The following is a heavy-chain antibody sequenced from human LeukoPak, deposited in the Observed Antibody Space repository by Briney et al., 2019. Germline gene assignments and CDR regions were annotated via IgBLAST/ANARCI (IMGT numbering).Heavy chain of an antibody. V-gene: IGHV3-43*01. CDR2: ITRDGSST. J-gene: IGHJ4*02. CDR3: AKAMGLPDDY. CDR1: GFTFDDYT. Sequence: GGSLRLSCAASGFTFDDYTMHWVRQAPGKGLEWVSLITRDGSSTYYADSVKGRFTISRDNSKNSLYLQMNSLRTDDTALYYCAKAMGLPDDYWGQGTLVTVSS. D-gene: IGHD1-7*01.